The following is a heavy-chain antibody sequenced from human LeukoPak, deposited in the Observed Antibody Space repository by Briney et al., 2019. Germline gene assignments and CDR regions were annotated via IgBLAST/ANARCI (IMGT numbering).Heavy chain of an antibody. CDR3: ARDQATSGGGLDS. V-gene: IGHV3-53*01. CDR2: IYTGGTT. Sequence: GGSLRLSCAASGFTVSGTHMSWVRQAPGKGLEWISAIYTGGTTYYSDSVEGRFTISRDKSKNTLYLYMDSLRVEDTAVYYCARDQATSGGGLDSWGQGTLVTVSS. CDR1: GFTVSGTH. J-gene: IGHJ4*02. D-gene: IGHD3-16*01.